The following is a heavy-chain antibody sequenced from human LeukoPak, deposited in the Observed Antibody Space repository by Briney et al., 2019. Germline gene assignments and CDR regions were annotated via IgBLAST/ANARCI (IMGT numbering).Heavy chain of an antibody. V-gene: IGHV3-53*01. CDR1: GFSVGSKY. CDR2: LYSGGGT. J-gene: IGHJ2*01. Sequence: PGGSLTLSCEGSGFSVGSKYMNWVRQAPGKGLEWVSILYSGGGTYYADSVKGRFTVSRDSSKNTLDLHMNSLRVEDTAVYYCARVGDHYHWYLDVWGRGTLVTVSS. D-gene: IGHD3-10*01. CDR3: ARVGDHYHWYLDV.